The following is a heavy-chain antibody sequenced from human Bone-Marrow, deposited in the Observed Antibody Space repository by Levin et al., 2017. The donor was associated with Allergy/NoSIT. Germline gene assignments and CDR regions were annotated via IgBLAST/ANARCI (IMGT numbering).Heavy chain of an antibody. J-gene: IGHJ4*02. Sequence: ASVKVSCKASGYTFTSYAMHWVRQAPGQRLEWMGWINAGNGNTKYSQKFQGRVTITRDTSASTAYMELSSLRSEDTAVYYCAREEPYDFWSGYQISDYWGQGTLVTVSS. D-gene: IGHD3-3*01. CDR2: INAGNGNT. CDR3: AREEPYDFWSGYQISDY. CDR1: GYTFTSYA. V-gene: IGHV1-3*01.